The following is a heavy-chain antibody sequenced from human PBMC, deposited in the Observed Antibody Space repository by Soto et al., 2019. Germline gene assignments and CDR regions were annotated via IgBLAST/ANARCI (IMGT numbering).Heavy chain of an antibody. V-gene: IGHV3-66*01. J-gene: IGHJ6*02. CDR2: INSGGST. CDR1: GFDASVNY. CDR3: VRENYYYGMDV. Sequence: EVQLVESGGTLVQPGGSLRLSCAASGFDASVNYMTWVRQAPGKGLEWVSAINSGGSTFYADSVKGRFTISRDNSKNTLYLQMNSLRVEDTAMYYGVRENYYYGMDVWGQGTAVTVSS.